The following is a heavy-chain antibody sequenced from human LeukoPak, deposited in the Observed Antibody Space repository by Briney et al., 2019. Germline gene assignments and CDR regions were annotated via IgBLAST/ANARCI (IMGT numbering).Heavy chain of an antibody. J-gene: IGHJ3*02. CDR3: AREKGNAFDI. CDR2: IYSGDST. V-gene: IGHV3-66*01. D-gene: IGHD6-13*01. Sequence: PGGSLRLSCAASGFTFSNCGMHWVRQAPGKGLEWVSVIYSGDSTYYADSVKGRFTISRDNSKNTLYLQMNSLRAEDTALYYCAREKGNAFDIWGQGIMVTVSS. CDR1: GFTFSNCG.